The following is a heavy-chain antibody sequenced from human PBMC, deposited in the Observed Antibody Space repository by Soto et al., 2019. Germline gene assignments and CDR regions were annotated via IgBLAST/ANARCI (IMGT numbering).Heavy chain of an antibody. CDR2: ISAYNGNT. CDR3: ARDLFGSTSSKDYYYGMDV. CDR1: GYTFTSYG. D-gene: IGHD2-2*01. V-gene: IGHV1-18*01. Sequence: ASVKVSCKASGYTFTSYGISWVRQAPGQGLEWMGWISAYNGNTNYAQKLQGRVTMTTDTSTSTAYMELRSLRSDDTAVYYCARDLFGSTSSKDYYYGMDVWGQGTTVTVSS. J-gene: IGHJ6*02.